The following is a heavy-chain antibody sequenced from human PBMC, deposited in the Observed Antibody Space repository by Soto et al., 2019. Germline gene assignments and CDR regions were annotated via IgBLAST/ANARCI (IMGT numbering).Heavy chain of an antibody. CDR2: ISYSTSTI. D-gene: IGHD6-13*01. CDR3: ARDKSSSFDY. V-gene: IGHV3-48*01. CDR1: GFTFSTYS. Sequence: EVQLVESGGGLVQPGGSLRLSCAASGFTFSTYSMNWVRQAPGKGLEWVSYISYSTSTIYYAASVKGRFTISRDNAKNSLYXHXNXLRXXXXAVYYCARDKSSSFDYWGQGTLVTVSS. J-gene: IGHJ4*02.